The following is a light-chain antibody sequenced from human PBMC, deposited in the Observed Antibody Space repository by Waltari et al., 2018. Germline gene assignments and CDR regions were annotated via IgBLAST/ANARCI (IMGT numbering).Light chain of an antibody. V-gene: IGKV1-16*02. CDR2: AAS. Sequence: DIQMTQSPFSLSASVGDRVIITCRASQGINNFLAWFQQKPGKAHKSLIYAASSLQSGVPSKFSGSGSGTDFTLTISSLQPEDFATYYCQQYNSYPITFGPGTKLDIK. J-gene: IGKJ3*01. CDR3: QQYNSYPIT. CDR1: QGINNF.